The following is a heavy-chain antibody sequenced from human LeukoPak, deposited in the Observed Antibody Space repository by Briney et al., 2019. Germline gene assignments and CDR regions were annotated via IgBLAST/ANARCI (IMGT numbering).Heavy chain of an antibody. Sequence: PPGGSLRLSCAASGFTFSSYLMNWARQAPGKGLEWMASINHNGNVNYYVDSVKGRYTISRDNAKNSLYLQMSNLRAEDTAVYFCARGGGLDVWGQGATVTVSS. J-gene: IGHJ6*02. D-gene: IGHD3-16*01. CDR2: INHNGNVN. CDR3: ARGGGLDV. CDR1: GFTFSSYL. V-gene: IGHV3-7*03.